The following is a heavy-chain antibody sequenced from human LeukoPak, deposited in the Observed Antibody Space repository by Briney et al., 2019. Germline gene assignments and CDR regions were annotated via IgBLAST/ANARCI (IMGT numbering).Heavy chain of an antibody. Sequence: GGSLRLSCGASGFTFSYHWMHWVRQVPGKGLVWVSRIDGGGSSTSYADSVKGRFSISRDNAKSTLYLQMNSLRAEDTAVYYCAKVIDYWNGMDVWGQGTTVTVSS. D-gene: IGHD3-3*01. J-gene: IGHJ6*02. CDR2: IDGGGSST. CDR1: GFTFSYHW. V-gene: IGHV3-74*01. CDR3: AKVIDYWNGMDV.